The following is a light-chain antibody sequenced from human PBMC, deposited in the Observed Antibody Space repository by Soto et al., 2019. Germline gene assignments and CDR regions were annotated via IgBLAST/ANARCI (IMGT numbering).Light chain of an antibody. J-gene: IGKJ4*01. CDR1: QSISSY. V-gene: IGKV1-39*01. CDR3: QQSYITPAG. CDR2: DAT. Sequence: DIQMTQSPSSLSASVGDRVTITCRASQSISSYLNWYQQRPGKAPNLLIYDATRLHSGVPSRFSGSGSGTDFTLTISSLQPEDFATYFCQQSYITPAGFGGGTKVDIK.